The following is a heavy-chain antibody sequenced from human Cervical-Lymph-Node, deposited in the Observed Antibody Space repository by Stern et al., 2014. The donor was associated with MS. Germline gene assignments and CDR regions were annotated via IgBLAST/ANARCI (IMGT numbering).Heavy chain of an antibody. CDR2: IYWNADK. V-gene: IGHV2-5*01. D-gene: IGHD7-27*01. J-gene: IGHJ6*02. CDR3: AHRYQRLWAV. CDR1: GFSLTTSGVG. Sequence: PLKESGPTLVKPTQTLTLTCTFSGFSLTTSGVGVGWIRQPPGKALEWLALIYWNADKRHSPSLKSRLAITKDTSKNQVVLTVTNMDPVDTATYYCAHRYQRLWAVGGQGTTVTVSS.